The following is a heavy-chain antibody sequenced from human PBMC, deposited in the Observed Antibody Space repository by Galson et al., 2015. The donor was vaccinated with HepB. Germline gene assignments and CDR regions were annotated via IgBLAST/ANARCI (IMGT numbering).Heavy chain of an antibody. D-gene: IGHD4-17*01. J-gene: IGHJ6*02. CDR1: GFTFSDHY. V-gene: IGHV3-72*01. CDR3: AIERRDYGDYAYYYYGMDV. CDR2: TRNKANSYTT. Sequence: SLRLSCAASGFTFSDHYMDWVRQAPGKGLEWVGRTRNKANSYTTRYAASVQGRFTIPRDDSKNSLYLQLNSLKTEDTAVYYCAIERRDYGDYAYYYYGMDVWGQGTTVTVSS.